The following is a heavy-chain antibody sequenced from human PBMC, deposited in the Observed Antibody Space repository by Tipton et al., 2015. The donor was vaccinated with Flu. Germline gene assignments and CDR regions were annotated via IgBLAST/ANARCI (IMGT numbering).Heavy chain of an antibody. CDR3: ATSGWRDPRGSFDF. CDR2: IFHSGST. D-gene: IGHD5-24*01. Sequence: LRLSCSVSGDSMTSSRCYWGWIRQPPGKGLEWIGSIFHSGSTYYNPSLKSRVTISLDTSKNQFSLRVNSVTAADTAVYYCATSGWRDPRGSFDFWGQGTLVTVSS. V-gene: IGHV4-39*07. J-gene: IGHJ4*02. CDR1: GDSMTSSRCY.